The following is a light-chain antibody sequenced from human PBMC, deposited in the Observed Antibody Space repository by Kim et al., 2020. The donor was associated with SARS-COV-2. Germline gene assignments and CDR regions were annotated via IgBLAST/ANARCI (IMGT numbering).Light chain of an antibody. CDR1: EDVKNY. Sequence: SATVGDRVAIACQGSEDVKNYLNSYQQKPGRAPKLLIFNASDLETGVPSRFSGSGSGTVFTFTINSLQPEDIATYFCHQYESLPYTFGQVTKLEI. CDR2: NAS. CDR3: HQYESLPYT. J-gene: IGKJ2*01. V-gene: IGKV1-33*01.